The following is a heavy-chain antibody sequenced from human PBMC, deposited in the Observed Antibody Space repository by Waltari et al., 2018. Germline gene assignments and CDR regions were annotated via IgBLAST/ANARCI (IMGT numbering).Heavy chain of an antibody. V-gene: IGHV3-23*03. CDR3: AKDSSPFLEHRVYYYYYMDV. Sequence: EVQLLESGGGLVQPGGSLRLSCAASGFPVGNYAMSWIRQAPGRGLEWVSVFYSGGTTYYADSVKGRFTISRDNSKNTLYLQMNSLRAEDTAVYYCAKDSSPFLEHRVYYYYYMDVWGKGTTVTVSS. CDR1: GFPVGNYA. CDR2: FYSGGTT. D-gene: IGHD3-3*01. J-gene: IGHJ6*03.